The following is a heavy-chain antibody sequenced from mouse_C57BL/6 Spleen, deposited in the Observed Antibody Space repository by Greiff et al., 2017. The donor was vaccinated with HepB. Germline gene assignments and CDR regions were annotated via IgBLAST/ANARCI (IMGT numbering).Heavy chain of an antibody. CDR3: TTGGDEAWFAY. Sequence: EVQLQQYGAELVRPGASVKLSCTASGFNIKDYYMHWVKQRPEQGLEWIGRIDPEDGDTEYAPKFQGKATMTADTSSNTAYLQLSSLTSEDTAVYYCTTGGDEAWFAYWGQGTLVTVSA. CDR1: GFNIKDYY. D-gene: IGHD3-3*01. CDR2: IDPEDGDT. J-gene: IGHJ3*01. V-gene: IGHV14-1*01.